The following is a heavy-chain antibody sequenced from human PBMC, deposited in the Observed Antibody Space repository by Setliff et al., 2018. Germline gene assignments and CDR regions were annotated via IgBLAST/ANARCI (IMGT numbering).Heavy chain of an antibody. Sequence: SVKVSCKASGDTFSRYAISWVRQAPGQGLEWMGTIIPIFNTPNNAQKFQGRVTITAEKSTSTVSVELSSLRSEDTAVYYCARVAGIPVTGTSWYFDLWGRGTLVTVSS. CDR1: GDTFSRYA. CDR2: IIPIFNTP. J-gene: IGHJ2*01. CDR3: ARVAGIPVTGTSWYFDL. D-gene: IGHD6-19*01. V-gene: IGHV1-69*06.